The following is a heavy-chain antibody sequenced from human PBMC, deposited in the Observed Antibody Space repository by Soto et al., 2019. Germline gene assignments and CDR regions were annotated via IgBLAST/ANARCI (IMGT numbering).Heavy chain of an antibody. CDR2: ISYDVSNK. Sequence: QVQLVESGGGVVQPGRSLRLSCAASGFTFSSYAMHWVRQAPGKGLEWVAVISYDVSNKYYADSVKVRFTISRDNSKNPLYLQMTSLRAEDTAVYYCDRGKVTFGGGDAFDIWGQGTMVTVSS. V-gene: IGHV3-30-3*01. J-gene: IGHJ3*02. CDR1: GFTFSSYA. CDR3: DRGKVTFGGGDAFDI. D-gene: IGHD3-16*01.